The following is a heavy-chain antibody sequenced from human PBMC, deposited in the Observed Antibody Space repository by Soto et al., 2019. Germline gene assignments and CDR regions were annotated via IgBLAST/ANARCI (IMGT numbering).Heavy chain of an antibody. CDR2: ISAYNGNT. CDR3: ARDDGYCSSTSCPAANAFDI. J-gene: IGHJ3*02. Sequence: GASVKVSCKASGYTFTSYGISWVRQAPGQGLEWMGWISAYNGNTNYAQKLQGRVTMTTDTSTSTAYMELRSLRSDDTAVYYCARDDGYCSSTSCPAANAFDIWGQGTMVTVSS. CDR1: GYTFTSYG. V-gene: IGHV1-18*01. D-gene: IGHD2-2*01.